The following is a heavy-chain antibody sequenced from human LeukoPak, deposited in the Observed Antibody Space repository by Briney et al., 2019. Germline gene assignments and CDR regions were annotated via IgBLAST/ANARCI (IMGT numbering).Heavy chain of an antibody. V-gene: IGHV4-39*02. CDR3: ARDRIVGVERPVDV. D-gene: IGHD1-26*01. CDR1: GGSFSSSSCH. Sequence: SETLSLTCTVSGGSFSSSSCHWGWVRQSPGKGLEWIGNVYYGGSTYYNPSLQSRVTISVDTSKNQFSLKLGSVTAADTAVYYCARDRIVGVERPVDVWGQGTTVTVSS. CDR2: VYYGGST. J-gene: IGHJ6*02.